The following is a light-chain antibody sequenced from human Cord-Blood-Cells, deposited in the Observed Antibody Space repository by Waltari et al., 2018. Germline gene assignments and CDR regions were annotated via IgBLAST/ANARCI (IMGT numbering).Light chain of an antibody. CDR3: SSYAGSNNYV. Sequence: QSALTQPPSASGSPGQSVTISCTGTSSDVVGYNYVSWYQQHPGKAPKPMIYEVSKRPSGVPDRFSGSKSGNTASLTVSGLQAEDEADYYCSSYAGSNNYVFGTGTKVTVL. CDR1: SSDVVGYNY. J-gene: IGLJ1*01. CDR2: EVS. V-gene: IGLV2-8*01.